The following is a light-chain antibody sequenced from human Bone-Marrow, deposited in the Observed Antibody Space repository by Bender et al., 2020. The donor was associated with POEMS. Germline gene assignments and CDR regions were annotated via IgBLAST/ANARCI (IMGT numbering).Light chain of an antibody. CDR1: SGSIATNY. Sequence: NFMLTQPHSMSESPGKTVTISCTRSSGSIATNYVQWIQQRPGSAPTTMIYDDDQRPSGVPDRFSGSKSGNTASLTISGLQAEDEADYFCSSYRSGNTLVVFGGGTKVTVL. V-gene: IGLV6-57*03. J-gene: IGLJ2*01. CDR2: DDD. CDR3: SSYRSGNTLVV.